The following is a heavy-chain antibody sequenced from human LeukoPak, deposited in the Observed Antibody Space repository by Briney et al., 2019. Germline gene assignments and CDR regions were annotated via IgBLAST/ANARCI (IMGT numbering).Heavy chain of an antibody. J-gene: IGHJ4*02. CDR3: ARDAHYYDSSGYYYPYYFDY. Sequence: SVKVSCKASGGTFSSYAISWVRQAPGQELEWMGRIIPIFGTANYPHKFQGRVTITTQESTSTADMELSSLRSEDTAVYYCARDAHYYDSSGYYYPYYFDYWGEGTLVTVSS. D-gene: IGHD3-22*01. V-gene: IGHV1-69*05. CDR2: IIPIFGTA. CDR1: GGTFSSYA.